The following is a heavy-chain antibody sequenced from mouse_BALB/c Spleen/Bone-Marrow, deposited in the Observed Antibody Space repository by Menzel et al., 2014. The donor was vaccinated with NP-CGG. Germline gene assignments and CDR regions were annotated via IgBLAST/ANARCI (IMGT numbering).Heavy chain of an antibody. D-gene: IGHD1-1*01. CDR2: IKNKAYGYTT. CDR1: GFTFTDYY. Sequence: DVKLVESGGGLVQPGGSLRLSCAPSGFTFTDYYMNWVRQPPGKALEWLAFIKNKAYGYTTEYSASVKGRFTISRDNSQNILYLQMNTLRAEDSATYYCARDMGGLLFDSWGQGTTLSVSS. J-gene: IGHJ2*01. V-gene: IGHV7-3*02. CDR3: ARDMGGLLFDS.